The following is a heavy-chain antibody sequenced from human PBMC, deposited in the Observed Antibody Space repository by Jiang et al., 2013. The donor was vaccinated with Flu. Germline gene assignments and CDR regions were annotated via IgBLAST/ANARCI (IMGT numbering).Heavy chain of an antibody. Sequence: KPGASVKVSCKASGYTFTSYGINWVRQAPGQGLEWVGWISAYNGDTNFAQKFQGRVTMTTDTSTSTAYMDLRSLRSDDTAVYYCARGIEVAGTNYWGQGALVTVSS. CDR1: GYTFTSYG. D-gene: IGHD6-19*01. V-gene: IGHV1-18*01. CDR3: ARGIEVAGTNY. J-gene: IGHJ4*02. CDR2: ISAYNGDT.